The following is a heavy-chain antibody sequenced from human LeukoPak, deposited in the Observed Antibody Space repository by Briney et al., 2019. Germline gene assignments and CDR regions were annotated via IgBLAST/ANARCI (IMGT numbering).Heavy chain of an antibody. CDR2: ISGSGAST. Sequence: GGSLRLSCLTSGFTLSTNAMSWVRQAPGKGLEWISGISGSGASTYYADSVKGRFTISRDDSRNTLYLQMNSLRGDDTAVYYCAKDVGKWESLHFFDYWGQGTLVTVSS. D-gene: IGHD1-26*01. CDR3: AKDVGKWESLHFFDY. CDR1: GFTLSTNA. J-gene: IGHJ4*02. V-gene: IGHV3-23*01.